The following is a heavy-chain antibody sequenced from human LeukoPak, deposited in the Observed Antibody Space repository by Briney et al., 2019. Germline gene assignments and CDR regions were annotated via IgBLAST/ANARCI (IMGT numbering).Heavy chain of an antibody. J-gene: IGHJ4*02. V-gene: IGHV4-31*03. Sequence: SQTLSLTCTVSSGSISSGGYYWSWIRQHPGKGLEWIGYIYYSGSTYYNPSLKSRVTISVDTSKNQFSLKLSSVTAADTAVYYCARERLGATTVGYWGQGTLVTVSS. D-gene: IGHD1-26*01. CDR1: SGSISSGGYY. CDR2: IYYSGST. CDR3: ARERLGATTVGY.